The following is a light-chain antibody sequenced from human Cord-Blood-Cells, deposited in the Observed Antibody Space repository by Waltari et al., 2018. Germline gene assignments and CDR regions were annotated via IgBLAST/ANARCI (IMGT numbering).Light chain of an antibody. J-gene: IGLJ1*01. CDR1: SSDVGGYNY. CDR3: SSYTSSSTYV. CDR2: EVS. V-gene: IGLV2-14*01. Sequence: QSALTQPASVSGSPGQSITISCTGTSSDVGGYNYVSWYQQHPGKAPKLLIYEVSNRPSCVSHRLAGSKYGNTASLASSGLQAEDEAYYYCSSYTSSSTYVFGTGTKVTVL.